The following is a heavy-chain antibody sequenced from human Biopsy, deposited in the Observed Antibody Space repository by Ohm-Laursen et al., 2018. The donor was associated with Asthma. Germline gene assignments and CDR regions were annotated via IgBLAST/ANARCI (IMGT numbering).Heavy chain of an antibody. J-gene: IGHJ4*02. CDR3: ARMISYYGEMRDPYFDS. Sequence: SSVKVSCKASGYSLTRKAINWVRQAPGQGLEWMGWINTNTGNPTYAQGFTGRYVFSVDTSINAAHLQISSLKAEDTAVYYCARMISYYGEMRDPYFDSWGQGTLVTVSS. V-gene: IGHV7-4-1*02. CDR1: GYSLTRKA. CDR2: INTNTGNP. D-gene: IGHD3-3*01.